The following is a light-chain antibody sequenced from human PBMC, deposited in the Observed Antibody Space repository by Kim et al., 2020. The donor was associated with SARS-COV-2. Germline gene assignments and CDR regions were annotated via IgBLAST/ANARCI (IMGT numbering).Light chain of an antibody. J-gene: IGKJ3*01. CDR2: ATS. V-gene: IGKV1-8*01. CDR3: HEYYSYPFT. Sequence: AIRKTQSPSSLSASTGDRVTITCRASQGISSYLAWYQQKPGKAPKLLIYATSTLQRGVPSRFSGSGSVTDFTLTISCLQSEDFATYYCHEYYSYPFTFGPGTKVD. CDR1: QGISSY.